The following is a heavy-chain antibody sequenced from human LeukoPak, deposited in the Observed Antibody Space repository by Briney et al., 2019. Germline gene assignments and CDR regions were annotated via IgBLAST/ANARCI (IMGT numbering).Heavy chain of an antibody. CDR1: GFGFSRYA. V-gene: IGHV3-48*04. D-gene: IGHD6-13*01. CDR3: ARDKSSSWYGYFQH. CDR2: ISSSSSTI. Sequence: PGGSLRLSCAASGFGFSRYAMYWVRQAPGKGLEWVSYISSSSSTIYYADSVKGRFTISRDNAKNSLYLQMNSLRAEDTAVYYCARDKSSSWYGYFQHWGQGTLVTVSS. J-gene: IGHJ1*01.